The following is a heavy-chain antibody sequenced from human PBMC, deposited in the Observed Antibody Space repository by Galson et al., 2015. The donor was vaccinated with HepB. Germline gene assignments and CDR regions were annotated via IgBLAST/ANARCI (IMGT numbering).Heavy chain of an antibody. CDR1: GYTFTSYA. CDR2: INTNTGNP. D-gene: IGHD3-10*01. V-gene: IGHV7-4-1*02. Sequence: SVKVSCKAPGYTFTSYAMNWVRQAPGQGLEWMGWINTNTGNPTYAQGFTGRFVFSLDTSVSTAYLQISSLKAEDTAVYYCARGSSGRYYGSGSYPAYWGQGTLVTVSS. CDR3: ARGSSGRYYGSGSYPAY. J-gene: IGHJ4*02.